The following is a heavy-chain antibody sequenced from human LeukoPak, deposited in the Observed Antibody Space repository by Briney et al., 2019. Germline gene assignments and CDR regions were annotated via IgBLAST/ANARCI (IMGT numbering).Heavy chain of an antibody. V-gene: IGHV1-18*01. Sequence: ASVKVSCKASGYTFTSYDISWVRQAPGQGLEWMGWISAYNGNTNYAQKLQGRVTMTTDTSTSTAYMELRSLRSDDTAVYYCARDSITMVRGPYSSSYGIDVWGQETTGTVSS. CDR1: GYTFTSYD. CDR2: ISAYNGNT. D-gene: IGHD3-10*01. J-gene: IGHJ6*01. CDR3: ARDSITMVRGPYSSSYGIDV.